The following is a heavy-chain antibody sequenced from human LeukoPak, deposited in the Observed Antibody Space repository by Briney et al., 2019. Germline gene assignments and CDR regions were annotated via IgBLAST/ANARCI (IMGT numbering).Heavy chain of an antibody. CDR2: INHSGST. Sequence: SETLSLTCAVYGGSFSGYYWSWIRQPPGKGLEWIGEINHSGSTNYNPSLKSRVTISVDTSKNQFSLKLTSVTAADTAVYYCARGRGDSSGYYWFDPWGQGTLVTVSS. CDR3: ARGRGDSSGYYWFDP. V-gene: IGHV4-34*01. CDR1: GGSFSGYY. D-gene: IGHD3-22*01. J-gene: IGHJ5*02.